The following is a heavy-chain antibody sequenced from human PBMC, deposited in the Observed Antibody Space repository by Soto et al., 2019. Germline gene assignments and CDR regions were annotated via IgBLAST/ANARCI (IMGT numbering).Heavy chain of an antibody. CDR2: IKQDGSEK. V-gene: IGHV3-7*01. Sequence: GESLKISCAASGFTFSSYWMSWVRQAPGKGLEWVANIKQDGSEKYYVDSVKGRFTISRDNAKNSLYLQMNSLRAEDTAVYYCARDLSDGYYDFWSGYPTKEWFDPWGQGTLVTVSS. J-gene: IGHJ5*02. CDR3: ARDLSDGYYDFWSGYPTKEWFDP. D-gene: IGHD3-3*01. CDR1: GFTFSSYW.